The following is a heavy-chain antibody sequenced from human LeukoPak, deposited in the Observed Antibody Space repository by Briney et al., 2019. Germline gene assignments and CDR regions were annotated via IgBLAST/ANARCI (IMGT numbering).Heavy chain of an antibody. Sequence: GGSLRLSCTASGFTFSGAWMTWVRQAPGKGLEWVANIREDGTEKNYVDSVKGRFTISRDNSKNTLYLQMNSLRAEDTAVYYCAKVAVAGIRYFDYWGQGTLVTVSS. V-gene: IGHV3-7*03. CDR1: GFTFSGAW. J-gene: IGHJ4*02. CDR2: IREDGTEK. CDR3: AKVAVAGIRYFDY. D-gene: IGHD6-19*01.